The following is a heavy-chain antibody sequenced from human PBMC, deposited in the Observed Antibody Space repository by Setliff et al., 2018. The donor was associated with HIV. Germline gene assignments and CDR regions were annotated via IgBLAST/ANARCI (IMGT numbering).Heavy chain of an antibody. D-gene: IGHD3-3*01. Sequence: GGSLRLSCVFSGFSFSDTWMTWVRQSPGKGLEWVGHIESERNGGAATYAAPVRGRFTISRDYSVNTLYLQMNSLQTEDTAMYHCLGEYLGNWGQGTLVTVSS. V-gene: IGHV3-15*04. CDR1: GFSFSDTW. CDR2: IESERNGGAA. CDR3: LGEYLGN. J-gene: IGHJ4*02.